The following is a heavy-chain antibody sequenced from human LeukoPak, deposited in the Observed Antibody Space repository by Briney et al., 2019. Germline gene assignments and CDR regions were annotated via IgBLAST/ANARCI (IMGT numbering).Heavy chain of an antibody. CDR1: GFTFSSYW. V-gene: IGHV3-7*01. J-gene: IGHJ4*02. D-gene: IGHD5-12*01. Sequence: GGSLRLSCVASGFTFSSYWMSWVRQAPGKGLQSVAYISQDVSHKYYVDSVKGRFTISRDNAKNSLHLEMNSLRAEDTALYYCARVGYNGWNFENWGQGTLVTVSS. CDR2: ISQDVSHK. CDR3: ARVGYNGWNFEN.